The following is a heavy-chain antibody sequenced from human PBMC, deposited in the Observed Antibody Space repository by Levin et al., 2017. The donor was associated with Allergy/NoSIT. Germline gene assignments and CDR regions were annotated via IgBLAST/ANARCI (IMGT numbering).Heavy chain of an antibody. Sequence: GESLKISCAASGFTFSDYYMSWIRQAPGKGLEWVSYISSSSSYTNYADSVKGRVTISRDNAKNSLYLQMNSLRAEDTAVYYCARDRGIIELPPFDYWGQGTLVTVSS. D-gene: IGHD3-10*01. CDR2: ISSSSSYT. CDR3: ARDRGIIELPPFDY. CDR1: GFTFSDYY. J-gene: IGHJ4*02. V-gene: IGHV3-11*05.